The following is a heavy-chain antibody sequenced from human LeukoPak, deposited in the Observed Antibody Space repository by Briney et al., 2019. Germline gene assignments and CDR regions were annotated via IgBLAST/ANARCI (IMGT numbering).Heavy chain of an antibody. CDR2: IYYSGST. CDR3: ARHTGSGWHFDY. V-gene: IGHV4-39*01. D-gene: IGHD6-19*01. J-gene: IGHJ4*02. CDR1: GGSISSSSYY. Sequence: SSETLSLTCTVSGGSISSSSYYWGWIRQPPGKGLEWIGSIYYSGSTYYNPSLKSRITISVDTSKNHFSLKLSSVTAADTAVYCCARHTGSGWHFDYWGQGTLVTVSS.